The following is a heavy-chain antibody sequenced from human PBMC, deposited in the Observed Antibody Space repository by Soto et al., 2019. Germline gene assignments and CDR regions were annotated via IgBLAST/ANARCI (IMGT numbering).Heavy chain of an antibody. CDR3: ATVFGFGGMDV. J-gene: IGHJ6*02. Sequence: QVQLQESGPGLVKPSQTLSLTCTVSGGSISSGGYYWSWIRQHPGKGLEWIGYIYYSGSTYYNPSLKSRVTISVEASKNQFSLKLSSVAAADTTVYYCATVFGFGGMDVWGQGTTVTVSS. CDR1: GGSISSGGYY. D-gene: IGHD3-10*01. CDR2: IYYSGST. V-gene: IGHV4-31*03.